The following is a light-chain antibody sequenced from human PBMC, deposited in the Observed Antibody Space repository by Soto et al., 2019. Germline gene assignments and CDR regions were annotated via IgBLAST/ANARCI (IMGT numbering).Light chain of an antibody. CDR1: KLGDKN. J-gene: IGLJ2*01. Sequence: SYELTQPPSVSVSPGQTARITCSGDKLGDKNVCWYQQKPGQSPVLVMYQDNKRPSWIPERFSGSNFGRTATLTISGTQALDESDYYCQAWDTNSGVFGGGTKLTVL. CDR3: QAWDTNSGV. CDR2: QDN. V-gene: IGLV3-1*01.